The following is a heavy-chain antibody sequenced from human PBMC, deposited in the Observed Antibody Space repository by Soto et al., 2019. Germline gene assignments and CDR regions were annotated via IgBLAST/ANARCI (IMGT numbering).Heavy chain of an antibody. V-gene: IGHV3-15*07. CDR2: IKRKIDGEKT. Sequence: EVQLVESGGGLVKPGGSLRLSCAASGFSFSNAWMNWVRQAPGKGLEWVGRIKRKIDGEKTDYAAPVKGRFTISRDDSKNTLSLQMNSLKADDTAVYYCTTGSVEGVWGQGNTVTVSS. CDR1: GFSFSNAW. J-gene: IGHJ6*02. CDR3: TTGSVEGV.